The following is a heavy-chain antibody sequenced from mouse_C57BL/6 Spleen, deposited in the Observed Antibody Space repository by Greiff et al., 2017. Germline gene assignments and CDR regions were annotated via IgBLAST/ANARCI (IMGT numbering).Heavy chain of an antibody. Sequence: EVQLQQSGPELVKPGASVKISCKASGYTFTDYYMNWVKQSHGKSLEWIGDINPNNGGTSYNQKFKGKATLTVDKSSSTAYMELRSLTSEDSAVYYCARKDYGSSWAMDYWGQGTSVTVSS. D-gene: IGHD1-1*01. CDR1: GYTFTDYY. J-gene: IGHJ4*01. V-gene: IGHV1-26*01. CDR3: ARKDYGSSWAMDY. CDR2: INPNNGGT.